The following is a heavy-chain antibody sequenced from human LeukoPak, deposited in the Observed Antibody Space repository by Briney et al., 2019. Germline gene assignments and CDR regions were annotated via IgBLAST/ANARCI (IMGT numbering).Heavy chain of an antibody. CDR1: GYSFTSNW. D-gene: IGHD6-6*01. CDR3: ARHKGGEQLAPNYYYYGMDV. CDR2: IDPSDSYT. J-gene: IGHJ6*02. Sequence: GESLKISCKGSGYSFTSNWISWVRQMPGKGLEWMGRIDPSDSYTNYSPSFQGHVTISADKSISTAYLQWSSLKASDTAMYYCARHKGGEQLAPNYYYYGMDVWGQGTTVTVSS. V-gene: IGHV5-10-1*01.